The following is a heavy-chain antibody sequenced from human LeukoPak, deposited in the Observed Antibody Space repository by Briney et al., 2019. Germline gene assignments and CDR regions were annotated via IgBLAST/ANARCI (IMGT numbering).Heavy chain of an antibody. Sequence: PGGSLRLSCAASGFTFSSYAMHWVRQAPGKGLEWVAVISYDGSNKYYADSVKGRFTISRDNSKNTLYLQMNSLRAEDTAVYYCARDRGQWLFDYWGQGTLVTVSS. J-gene: IGHJ4*02. CDR3: ARDRGQWLFDY. CDR2: ISYDGSNK. V-gene: IGHV3-30-3*01. CDR1: GFTFSSYA. D-gene: IGHD6-19*01.